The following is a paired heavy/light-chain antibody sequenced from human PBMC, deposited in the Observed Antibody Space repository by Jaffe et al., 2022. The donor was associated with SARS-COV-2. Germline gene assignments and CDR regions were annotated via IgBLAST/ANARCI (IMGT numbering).Light chain of an antibody. Sequence: DIQMTQSPSSLSASVGDRITVTCRASRGIGEYLGWYQQKPGKAPQRLIFGASTLQGDVPSRFSGSGSGTEFTLTITSLQPEDFATYFCLQHYNYPWTFGQGTKV. V-gene: IGKV1-17*01. CDR3: LQHYNYPWT. J-gene: IGKJ1*01. CDR2: GAS. CDR1: RGIGEY.
Heavy chain of an antibody. V-gene: IGHV7-4-1*02. J-gene: IGHJ4*02. CDR3: ARGPGPPEF. Sequence: QVLLVQSGSGFEKPGASVKISCKASGYRFTAYPMNWLRQAPGQGLEWLGWINTDGSPTYAQGFAGRFVFSLDFSASTAYLQITDLKTDDTAVYYCARGPGPPEFWGQGALVTVSA. CDR1: GYRFTAYP. CDR2: INTDGSP.